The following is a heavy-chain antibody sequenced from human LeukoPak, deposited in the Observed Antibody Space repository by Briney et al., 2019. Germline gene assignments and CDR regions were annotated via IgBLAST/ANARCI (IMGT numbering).Heavy chain of an antibody. J-gene: IGHJ5*02. CDR1: GFNFRDYS. CDR2: ISGTSSYM. CDR3: ARDLHYYGSGP. Sequence: GGSLRLSCVAYGFNFRDYSMNWVRQAPGKGLDWVSGISGTSSYMYYGDSVKGRFTVSRDNAKNSLYLQMESLRVEDTAVYYCARDLHYYGSGPWGQGTLITVSS. D-gene: IGHD3-10*01. V-gene: IGHV3-21*01.